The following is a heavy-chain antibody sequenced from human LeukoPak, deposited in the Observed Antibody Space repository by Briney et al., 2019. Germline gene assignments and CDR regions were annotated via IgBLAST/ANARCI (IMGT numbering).Heavy chain of an antibody. J-gene: IGHJ4*02. CDR2: MNPNSGNT. D-gene: IGHD6-13*01. CDR3: ARGQQQLAPFDY. V-gene: IGHV1-8*01. Sequence: ASVKVSYKASGYTFTSYDINWVRQATGQGLEWMGWMNPNSGNTGYAQKFQGRVTMTRNTSISTAYMELSSLRSEDTAVYYCARGQQQLAPFDYWGQGTLVTVSS. CDR1: GYTFTSYD.